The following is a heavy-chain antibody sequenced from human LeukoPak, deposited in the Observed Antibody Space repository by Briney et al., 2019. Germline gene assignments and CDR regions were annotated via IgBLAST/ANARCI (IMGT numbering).Heavy chain of an antibody. Sequence: SETLSLTCTVSGGSISSYYWSWIRQPPGKGLEWIGYIYYSGSTNYNPSLKSRVTISVDTSKNQFSLKLSSVTAADTAVYYCARVLPSVVRGVLNWFDPWGQGTLVTVSS. CDR3: ARVLPSVVRGVLNWFDP. D-gene: IGHD3-10*01. CDR1: GGSISSYY. J-gene: IGHJ5*02. V-gene: IGHV4-59*12. CDR2: IYYSGST.